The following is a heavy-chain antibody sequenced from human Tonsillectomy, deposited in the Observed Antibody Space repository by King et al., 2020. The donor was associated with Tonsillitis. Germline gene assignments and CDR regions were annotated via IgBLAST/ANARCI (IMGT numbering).Heavy chain of an antibody. D-gene: IGHD3-22*01. CDR3: ARTRYYYDSSGFLY. J-gene: IGHJ4*02. CDR2: INHRGST. CDR1: GGSFSGYY. Sequence: VQLQQWGAGLLKPSETLSLTCAVYGGSFSGYYWSWIRQPPGKGLEWIGEINHRGSTSYNPSLGGRVTISVDTSKNQFSLKLSSVTATDTAVYYCARTRYYYDSSGFLYWGQGTLVTVSS. V-gene: IGHV4-34*01.